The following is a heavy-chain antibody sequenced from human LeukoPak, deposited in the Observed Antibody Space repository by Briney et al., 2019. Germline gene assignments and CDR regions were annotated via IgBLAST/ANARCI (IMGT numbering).Heavy chain of an antibody. CDR2: IHFDGSNR. D-gene: IGHD3-3*01. CDR3: AKDQGDFPHYFDY. J-gene: IGHJ4*02. Sequence: GGSLRLSCAASEFTFSTYGMHWVRQAPGKGLEWVAYIHFDGSNRHYIDSVKGRFTISRDNSENTLYLQMNSLRPEDTAVYYCAKDQGDFPHYFDYWGQGTLVTVSS. CDR1: EFTFSTYG. V-gene: IGHV3-30*02.